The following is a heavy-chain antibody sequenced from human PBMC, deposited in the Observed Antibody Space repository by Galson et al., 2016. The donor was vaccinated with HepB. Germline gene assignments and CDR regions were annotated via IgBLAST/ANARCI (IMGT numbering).Heavy chain of an antibody. CDR3: AKERGSRLTMVRGVLDPFDI. CDR1: GFIFSTYA. D-gene: IGHD3-10*01. Sequence: SLRLSCAGSGFIFSTYAMSWVRQAPGKGLEWVSGIRGSGGGIDYADSVKGRFTISRDNSKNTLYLQMRSLRAEGTAVYYWAKERGSRLTMVRGVLDPFDIWGQGTLVTVSS. J-gene: IGHJ3*02. V-gene: IGHV3-23*01. CDR2: IRGSGGGI.